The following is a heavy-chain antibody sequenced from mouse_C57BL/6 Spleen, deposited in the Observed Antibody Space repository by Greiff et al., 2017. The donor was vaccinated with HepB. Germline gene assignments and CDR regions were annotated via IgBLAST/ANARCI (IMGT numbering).Heavy chain of an antibody. V-gene: IGHV1-64*01. J-gene: IGHJ2*01. CDR2: IHPNSGST. D-gene: IGHD2-4*01. Sequence: VQVVESGAELVKPGASVKLSCKASGYTFTSYWMHWVKQRPGQGLEWIGMIHPNSGSTNYNEKFKSKATLTVDKSSSTAYMQLSSLTSEDSAVYYCARSPDYDDYWGQGTTLTVSS. CDR1: GYTFTSYW. CDR3: ARSPDYDDY.